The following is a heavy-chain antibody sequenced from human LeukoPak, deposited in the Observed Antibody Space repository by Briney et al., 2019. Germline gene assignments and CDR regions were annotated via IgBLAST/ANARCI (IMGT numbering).Heavy chain of an antibody. J-gene: IGHJ4*02. CDR1: GGSISSGGYY. Sequence: SQTLSLTCTVSGGSISSGGYYWSWIRQPPGKGLEWIGYIYHSGSTYYNPSLKSRVTISVDRSKNQFSLKLSSVAAADTAVYYCARGGGNYDFWSGYYEGSLFDYWGQGTLVTVSS. CDR2: IYHSGST. V-gene: IGHV4-30-2*01. CDR3: ARGGGNYDFWSGYYEGSLFDY. D-gene: IGHD3-3*01.